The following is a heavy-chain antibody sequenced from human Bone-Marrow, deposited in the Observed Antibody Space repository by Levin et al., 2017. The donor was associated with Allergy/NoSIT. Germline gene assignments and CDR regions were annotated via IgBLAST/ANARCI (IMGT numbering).Heavy chain of an antibody. J-gene: IGHJ4*02. Sequence: SQTLSLTCTVSGGSISSSYWSWIRQPPGKGLEWIGYIYYSGSTNYNPSLKSRVTISVDTSKNQFSLKLSSVTAADTAVYYCAGGLRFPSLSSRLDYWGQGTLVTVSS. CDR3: AGGLRFPSLSSRLDY. CDR2: IYYSGST. V-gene: IGHV4-59*01. D-gene: IGHD3-3*01. CDR1: GGSISSSY.